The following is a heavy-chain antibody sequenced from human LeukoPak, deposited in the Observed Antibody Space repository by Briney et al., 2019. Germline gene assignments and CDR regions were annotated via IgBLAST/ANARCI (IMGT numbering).Heavy chain of an antibody. Sequence: GGSLRLSCAASGFTFSSYWMSWVRQAPGKGLEWVANIKQDGSEKSYEDSVKGRFTISRDNAKNSLYLQMNSLRAEDTAVYYCASDSGYDFPNYWGQGTLVTVSS. J-gene: IGHJ4*02. CDR3: ASDSGYDFPNY. D-gene: IGHD5-12*01. CDR2: IKQDGSEK. V-gene: IGHV3-7*01. CDR1: GFTFSSYW.